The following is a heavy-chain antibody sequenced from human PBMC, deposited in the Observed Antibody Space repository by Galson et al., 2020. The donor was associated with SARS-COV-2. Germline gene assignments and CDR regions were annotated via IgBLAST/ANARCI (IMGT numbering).Heavy chain of an antibody. D-gene: IGHD6-13*01. CDR2: INHSGST. CDR3: ARGLSRRSSSSWYSA. Sequence: SQASETLSLTCAVYGGSFNAYYWSWIRQPPGKGLEWIGEINHSGSTNYNPSLKSRVTISVDTSKNQFSLKLSSVTDADTAVYYCARGLSRRSSSSWYSAWGQGTLVAVSS. CDR1: GGSFNAYY. J-gene: IGHJ5*02. V-gene: IGHV4-34*01.